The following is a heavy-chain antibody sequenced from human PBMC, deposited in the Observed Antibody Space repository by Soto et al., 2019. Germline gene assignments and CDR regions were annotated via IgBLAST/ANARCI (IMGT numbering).Heavy chain of an antibody. CDR2: IYYSGST. J-gene: IGHJ4*02. Sequence: QLQLQESGPGLVKPSETLSLTCTVSGGSISSSSYYWGWIRQPPGKGLEWIGSIYYSGSTYYNPSLKSRVTISVDTSKNQFSLKLSSVTAADTAVYYCARTLAGRYCSGGSCPKYYFDYWGQGTLVTVSS. D-gene: IGHD2-15*01. V-gene: IGHV4-39*01. CDR1: GGSISSSSYY. CDR3: ARTLAGRYCSGGSCPKYYFDY.